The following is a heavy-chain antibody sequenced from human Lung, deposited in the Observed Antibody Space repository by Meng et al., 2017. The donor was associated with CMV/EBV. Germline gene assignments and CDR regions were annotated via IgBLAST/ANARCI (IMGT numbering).Heavy chain of an antibody. V-gene: IGHV4-4*02. CDR1: GDSIITSTW. Sequence: QVQLQESGPGLVKPSGTLSLICAVSGDSIITSTWWSGVRQPPGKGLEWIGEIYHSGSTKYNPSIKSRVTISMDKSKNQFSLNLTSVTAADTAVYYCARVKHEFGDYGPFDYWGQGSLVTVSS. J-gene: IGHJ4*02. CDR3: ARVKHEFGDYGPFDY. D-gene: IGHD4-17*01. CDR2: IYHSGST.